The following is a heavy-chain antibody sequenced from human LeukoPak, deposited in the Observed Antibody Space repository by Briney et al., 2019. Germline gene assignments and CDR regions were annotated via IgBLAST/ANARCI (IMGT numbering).Heavy chain of an antibody. CDR1: GFTFSSYW. CDR2: IQQDGSEK. J-gene: IGHJ3*02. Sequence: SGGSLRLSCAASGFTFSSYWMSWVRQAPGKGLEWVANIQQDGSEKYYVDSVKGRFTISRDNAKNSLYLQMNSLRVEDTAVYYCARDTPSSRGAFDIWGQGTMVTVSS. V-gene: IGHV3-7*01. D-gene: IGHD3-10*01. CDR3: ARDTPSSRGAFDI.